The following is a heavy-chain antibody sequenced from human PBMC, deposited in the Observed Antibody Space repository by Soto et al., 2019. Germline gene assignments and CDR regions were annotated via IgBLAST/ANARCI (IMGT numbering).Heavy chain of an antibody. J-gene: IGHJ4*02. CDR1: GFTFSSYG. CDR3: AKEGVYGSGSYDYFDY. V-gene: IGHV3-30*18. D-gene: IGHD3-10*01. CDR2: ISYDGSNK. Sequence: GGSLRLSCAASGFTFSSYGMHWVRQAPGKGLEWVAVISYDGSNKYYADSVKGRFTISRDNSKNTLYLQMNSLRAEDTAVYYCAKEGVYGSGSYDYFDYWGQGTLVTVSS.